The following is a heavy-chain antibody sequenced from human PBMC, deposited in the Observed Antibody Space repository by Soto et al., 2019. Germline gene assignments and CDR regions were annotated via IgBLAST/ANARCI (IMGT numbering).Heavy chain of an antibody. CDR2: IWYDGSNK. CDR1: GFTFSSYG. CDR3: ARDLGYCSGGSCYSVDY. V-gene: IGHV3-33*01. J-gene: IGHJ4*02. D-gene: IGHD2-15*01. Sequence: GGSLILSCAASGFTFSSYGMHWVRQAPGKGLEWVAVIWYDGSNKYYADSVKGRFTISRDNAKNSLYLQMNSLRAEDTAVYYCARDLGYCSGGSCYSVDYWGQGTLVTVSS.